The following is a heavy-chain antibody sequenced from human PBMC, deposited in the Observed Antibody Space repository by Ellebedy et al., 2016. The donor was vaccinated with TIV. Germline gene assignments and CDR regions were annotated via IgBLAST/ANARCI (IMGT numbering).Heavy chain of an antibody. CDR2: INPNSGGT. CDR3: ARSYSSGWYFAGGGMDV. CDR1: GYTFTGYY. J-gene: IGHJ6*02. D-gene: IGHD6-19*01. Sequence: ASVKVSCXASGYTFTGYYMHWVRQAPGQGLEWMGWINPNSGGTNYAQKFQGRVTMTRDTSISTAYMELSRLRSDDTAVYYCARSYSSGWYFAGGGMDVWGQGTTVTVSS. V-gene: IGHV1-2*02.